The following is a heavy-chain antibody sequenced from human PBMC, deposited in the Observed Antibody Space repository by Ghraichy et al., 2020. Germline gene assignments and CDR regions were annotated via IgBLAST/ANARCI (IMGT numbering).Heavy chain of an antibody. CDR2: IHPTGGTT. CDR1: GYTFTSYF. J-gene: IGHJ4*02. Sequence: ASVKVSCKASGYTFTSYFMHWVRQAPGQGLEWMGIIHPTGGTTSYAQKFQGRVTVTRGTSARTVYMELSSLRSEDTAVYYCTRGGAAVAGLFDFWGQGTLVTVSS. CDR3: TRGGAAVAGLFDF. D-gene: IGHD6-19*01. V-gene: IGHV1-46*03.